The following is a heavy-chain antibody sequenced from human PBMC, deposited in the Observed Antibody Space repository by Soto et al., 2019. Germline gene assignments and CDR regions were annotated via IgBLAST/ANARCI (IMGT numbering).Heavy chain of an antibody. V-gene: IGHV1-69*12. Sequence: QVQLLQSGAEVKKPGSSVRVSCEASGGTFRTYAISWVRQAPGQGLEWMGEIIPIFGTVNYAQKFQGRVTITAVESTTTVYMGLRSLRSEDTAVYYCAKGAVAGTPTSYYYYGMDVWGQGTTVTVSS. D-gene: IGHD6-19*01. CDR1: GGTFRTYA. J-gene: IGHJ6*02. CDR3: AKGAVAGTPTSYYYYGMDV. CDR2: IIPIFGTV.